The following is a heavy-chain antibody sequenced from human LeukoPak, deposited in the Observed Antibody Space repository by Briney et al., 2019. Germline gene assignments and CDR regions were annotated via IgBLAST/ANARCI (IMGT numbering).Heavy chain of an antibody. CDR2: INPNSGNA. D-gene: IGHD3-10*01. J-gene: IGHJ4*02. CDR1: GYTFPSYG. CDR3: ARKIGDSGSYPD. V-gene: IGHV1-8*02. Sequence: ASVTVSCKASGYTFPSYGITWVRQAPGQGLEWLGWINPNSGNAGYAQKFRGRVSMTRDTSISTVYLELSSLKFEDTAVYYCARKIGDSGSYPDWGQGTLVTVSS.